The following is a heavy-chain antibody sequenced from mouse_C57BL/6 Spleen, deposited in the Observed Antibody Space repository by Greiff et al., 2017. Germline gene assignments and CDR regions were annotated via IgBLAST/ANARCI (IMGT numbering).Heavy chain of an antibody. CDR3: ARNYYGSSYGWYFDV. J-gene: IGHJ1*03. CDR1: GYTFTTYP. Sequence: QVQLQQSGAELVKPGASVKMSCKASGYTFTTYPIEWMKQNHGKSLEWIGNFHPYNDDTKYNEKFKGKATLTVEKSSSTVYMELSRLTSDDSAVYYGARNYYGSSYGWYFDVWGTGTTVTVSS. D-gene: IGHD1-1*01. V-gene: IGHV1-47*01. CDR2: FHPYNDDT.